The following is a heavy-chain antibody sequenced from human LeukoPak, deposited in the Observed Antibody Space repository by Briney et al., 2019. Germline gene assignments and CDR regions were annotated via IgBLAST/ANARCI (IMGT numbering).Heavy chain of an antibody. D-gene: IGHD6-19*01. V-gene: IGHV4-4*02. Sequence: PSETLSLTCAVAGDSINRTNWWVWVRQPPGKGLERIGEIYHSGTTNYNPSLKSRATISVYKSKNQFSLKLSSVNAADTAVYYCASTGYSNAWVDYWGQGTLVTVS. CDR2: IYHSGTT. CDR3: ASTGYSNAWVDY. CDR1: GDSINRTNW. J-gene: IGHJ4*02.